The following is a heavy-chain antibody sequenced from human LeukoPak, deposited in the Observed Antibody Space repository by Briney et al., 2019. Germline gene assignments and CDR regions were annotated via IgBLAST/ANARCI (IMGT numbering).Heavy chain of an antibody. D-gene: IGHD6-19*01. Sequence: PSETLSLTCSVSGVYISSGYYWGWIRQPPGRGLEWIGAIFHTGNTYYNPSLSSRLTISVDTSKNQFSMNLYSVTAADTALYCCARTRTGLTSGRHDYWGQGIPVIVSS. CDR3: ARTRTGLTSGRHDY. CDR1: GVYISSGYY. J-gene: IGHJ4*02. V-gene: IGHV4-38-2*02. CDR2: IFHTGNT.